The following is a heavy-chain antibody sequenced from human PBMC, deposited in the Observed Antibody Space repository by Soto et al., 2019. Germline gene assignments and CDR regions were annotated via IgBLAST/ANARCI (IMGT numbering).Heavy chain of an antibody. V-gene: IGHV3-13*01. CDR1: GFTFSSYD. Sequence: GGSLRLSCAASGFTFSSYDMHWVRQATGKGLEWVSAIGTAGDTYYPGSVKGRFTISRENAKNSLYLQMNSLRAGDTAVYYCARGSCSGGSCFLFGGYKSGAFDIWGQGTMVTVSS. CDR3: ARGSCSGGSCFLFGGYKSGAFDI. CDR2: IGTAGDT. D-gene: IGHD2-15*01. J-gene: IGHJ3*02.